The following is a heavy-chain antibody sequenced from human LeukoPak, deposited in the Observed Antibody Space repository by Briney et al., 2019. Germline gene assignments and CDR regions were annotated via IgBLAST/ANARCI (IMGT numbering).Heavy chain of an antibody. Sequence: PSETLSLTCTVSGGSISSGSYYWSWIRQPPGKGLEWIGEINHSGSTNYNPSLKSRVTISVDTSKNQFSLKLSSVTAADTAVYYCARGPRNEFRQLWPLDYWGQGTLVSVSS. CDR2: INHSGST. V-gene: IGHV4-39*07. D-gene: IGHD5-18*01. J-gene: IGHJ4*02. CDR3: ARGPRNEFRQLWPLDY. CDR1: GGSISSGSYY.